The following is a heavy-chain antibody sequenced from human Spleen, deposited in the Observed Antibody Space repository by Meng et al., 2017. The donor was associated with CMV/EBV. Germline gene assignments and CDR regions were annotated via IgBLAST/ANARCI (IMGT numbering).Heavy chain of an antibody. CDR2: IRQDGTER. V-gene: IGHV3-7*01. CDR3: ARGWGGVDY. CDR1: GFTFSSYG. D-gene: IGHD1-26*01. J-gene: IGHJ4*02. Sequence: GGSLRLPCAASGFTFSSYGMNWVRQAPGKGLEWVANIRQDGTERYYVDSVKGRFTTSRDNAKNLLYLRMNSLRAEDTAVYYCARGWGGVDYWGQGTLVTVSS.